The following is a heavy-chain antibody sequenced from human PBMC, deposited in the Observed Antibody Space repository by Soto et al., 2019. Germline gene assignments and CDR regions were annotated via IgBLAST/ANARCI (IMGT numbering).Heavy chain of an antibody. CDR3: AKEGGSASSWAEF. CDR2: ISGSGGDT. CDR1: GFTFSSSA. D-gene: IGHD6-13*01. V-gene: IGHV3-23*01. J-gene: IGHJ4*02. Sequence: EVQLLESGGGLVEPGGSLRLSCAASGFTFSSSAMSWVRQAPGKGLEWVAAISGSGGDTYYADSMKGRFSISRDNSKDTLYLQMYSLSVEDTALYHCAKEGGSASSWAEFWGQGTLVTVSS.